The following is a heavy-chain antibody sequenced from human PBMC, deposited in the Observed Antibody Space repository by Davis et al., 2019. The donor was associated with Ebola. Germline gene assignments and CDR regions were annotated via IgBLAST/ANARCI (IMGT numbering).Heavy chain of an antibody. D-gene: IGHD6-19*01. CDR2: IYYSGST. CDR1: GGSISSYY. Sequence: SETLSLTCTVSGGSISSYYWSWIRQPPGKGMEWNGYIYYSGSTNHNPSPKSQVPISVDTSKNQFSLRLGSVTAADTAVYYCARHTGWYGIDYWGQGTLVTVSS. V-gene: IGHV4-59*08. J-gene: IGHJ4*02. CDR3: ARHTGWYGIDY.